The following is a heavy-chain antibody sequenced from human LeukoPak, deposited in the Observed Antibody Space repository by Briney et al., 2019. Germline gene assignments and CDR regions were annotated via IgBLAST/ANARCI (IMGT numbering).Heavy chain of an antibody. J-gene: IGHJ2*01. V-gene: IGHV3-21*01. CDR2: ISSSSSYI. CDR1: GFTFSSYS. D-gene: IGHD6-13*01. Sequence: GGSLRLSCAASGFTFSSYSMNWVRQAPGKGLEWVSSISSSSSYIYYADSVKGRFTISRDNSKNTLYLQMNSLRAEDTAVYYCARARIYDIAAAGPMRHVWYFDLWGRGTLVTVSS. CDR3: ARARIYDIAAAGPMRHVWYFDL.